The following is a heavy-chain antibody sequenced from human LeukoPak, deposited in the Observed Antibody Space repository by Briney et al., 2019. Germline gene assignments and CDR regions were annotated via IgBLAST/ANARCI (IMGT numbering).Heavy chain of an antibody. CDR1: ASSISSGEYY. J-gene: IGHJ2*01. V-gene: IGHV4-31*03. CDR3: ARDLLDTSMVHYWYFDL. CDR2: IYYNRST. D-gene: IGHD5-18*01. Sequence: SETLSLTCTVSASSISSGEYYWSWIRQHPGKGLEWIGYIYYNRSTYYNPSLKSRVTISVDTSKNQFSLKLSSVTAADTAVCYCARDLLDTSMVHYWYFDLWGRGTLVTVSS.